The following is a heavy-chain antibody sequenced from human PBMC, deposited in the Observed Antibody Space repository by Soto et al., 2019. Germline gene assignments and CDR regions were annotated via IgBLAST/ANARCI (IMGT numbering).Heavy chain of an antibody. CDR3: ARTYYDFCSGYYTSDYYYYGMDV. D-gene: IGHD3-3*01. CDR1: GYSFTSYW. Sequence: GESLKISCKGSGYSFTSYWIGWVRQMPGKGLEWMGIIYPGDSDTRYSPSFQGQVTISADKSISTAYLQWSSLKASDTAMYYCARTYYDFCSGYYTSDYYYYGMDVWGQGTSVTVSS. CDR2: IYPGDSDT. V-gene: IGHV5-51*01. J-gene: IGHJ6*02.